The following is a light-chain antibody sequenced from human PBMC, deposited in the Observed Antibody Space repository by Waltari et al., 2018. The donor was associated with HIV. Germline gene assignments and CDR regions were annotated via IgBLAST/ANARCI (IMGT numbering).Light chain of an antibody. Sequence: HSALTQPASVSGSPGQSITISCTGTSSDVGGYDYVSWYQHYPGRAPKLMIYDVSHRPSGVSNRFSGSKSGNTAFLTISGLQAEDEADYYCASYTSSSTVVFGGGTKLTVL. CDR3: ASYTSSSTVV. V-gene: IGLV2-14*03. CDR1: SSDVGGYDY. J-gene: IGLJ2*01. CDR2: DVS.